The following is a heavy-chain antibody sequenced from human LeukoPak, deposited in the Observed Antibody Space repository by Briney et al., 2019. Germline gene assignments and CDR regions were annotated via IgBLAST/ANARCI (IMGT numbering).Heavy chain of an antibody. CDR3: ARGHSKYWFDP. CDR2: INPNSGGT. Sequence: ASVKVSCKASGYTFTDQYMHWVRQAPGQGLEWMGWINPNSGGTNYAQKFQGRVTMTRDTSISTAYMELSSLRSEDTAVYYCARGHSKYWFDPWGQGTLVTVSS. J-gene: IGHJ5*02. CDR1: GYTFTDQY. V-gene: IGHV1-2*02.